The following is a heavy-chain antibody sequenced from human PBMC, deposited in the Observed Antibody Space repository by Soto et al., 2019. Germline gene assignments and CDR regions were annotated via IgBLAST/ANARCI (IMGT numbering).Heavy chain of an antibody. V-gene: IGHV4-4*07. CDR1: GVSISDYY. CDR3: ARDRYGWYPGFDLDV. CDR2: VHGGGST. J-gene: IGHJ6*02. D-gene: IGHD6-19*01. Sequence: SETLSLTCTVSGVSISDYYWSWIRQPAGKGLEWIGHVHGGGSTNYNPPLDSRVTMSADTSKNQLSLTLRSVTAADTAVYYCARDRYGWYPGFDLDVWGQGTTVTVSS.